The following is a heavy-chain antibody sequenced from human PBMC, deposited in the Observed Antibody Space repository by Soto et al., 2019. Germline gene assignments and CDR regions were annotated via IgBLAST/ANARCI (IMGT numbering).Heavy chain of an antibody. Sequence: GSLRLSCAASGFTFSNYAMSWVRQAPGKGPEWVSAISGGGGQTYYLESVKGRFTISRDNSKNTVSLLLNSLRADDTAVYYCAKEGSPPFFQHWGQGTLVTVSS. CDR2: ISGGGGQT. CDR1: GFTFSNYA. V-gene: IGHV3-23*01. CDR3: AKEGSPPFFQH. D-gene: IGHD3-10*01. J-gene: IGHJ4*02.